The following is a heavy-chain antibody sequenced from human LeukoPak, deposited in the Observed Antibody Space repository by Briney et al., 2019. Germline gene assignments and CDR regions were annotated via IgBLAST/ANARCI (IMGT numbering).Heavy chain of an antibody. CDR3: ARVVNSGYFFDY. CDR1: GFTFSSYG. Sequence: PGGSLRLSCAASGFTFSSYGMHWVRQAPGKGLEWVAVIWYDGSNKYYADSVKGRFTISRDNSKNTLYLQMNSLRAEDTAVYYCARVVNSGYFFDYWGQGTLVTVSS. CDR2: IWYDGSNK. V-gene: IGHV3-33*01. D-gene: IGHD3-22*01. J-gene: IGHJ4*02.